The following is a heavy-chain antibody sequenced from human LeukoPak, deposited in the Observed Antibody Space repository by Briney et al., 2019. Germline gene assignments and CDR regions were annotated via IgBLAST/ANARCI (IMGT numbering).Heavy chain of an antibody. CDR2: IIPIFGTA. J-gene: IGHJ4*02. D-gene: IGHD3-3*01. V-gene: IGHV1-69*05. Sequence: SVKVSCKASGGTFSSYAISWVRQAPGQGLEWMGRIIPIFGTANYAQKFQGRVTITTDESTSTAYMELSSLRSEDTAVYYCARARAGEKYYNFWSGYDFDYWGQGTLVTVSS. CDR1: GGTFSSYA. CDR3: ARARAGEKYYNFWSGYDFDY.